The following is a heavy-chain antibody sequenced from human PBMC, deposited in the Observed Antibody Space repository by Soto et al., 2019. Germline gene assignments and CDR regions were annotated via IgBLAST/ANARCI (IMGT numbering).Heavy chain of an antibody. CDR3: AKGGYSGTRVYVFDI. CDR1: GFTFSSYV. Sequence: EVQLLESGGGLVQPGGSLRLSCAASGFTFSSYVMSWVRQAPGKGLEWVSTIGASGGGTYYADSVKGRFTFSRDKSKNTLYLQMSSLRAEDTAVYYCAKGGYSGTRVYVFDIWGQGTMVTVSS. D-gene: IGHD1-26*01. V-gene: IGHV3-23*01. J-gene: IGHJ3*02. CDR2: IGASGGGT.